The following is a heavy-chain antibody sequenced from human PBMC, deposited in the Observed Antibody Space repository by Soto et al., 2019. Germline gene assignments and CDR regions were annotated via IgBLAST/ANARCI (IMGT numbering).Heavy chain of an antibody. V-gene: IGHV5-51*01. CDR2: VYPSDADV. CDR1: GYRFSSSW. D-gene: IGHD3-16*01. CDR3: TKGATSRFDS. J-gene: IGHJ4*02. Sequence: GEALEIFFHVTGYRFSSSWIGWGRQKPRKGLECLGNVYPSDADVRYSPAIEGQVNISDDNTINPAYLQLLNLKAVDTAIYYCTKGATSRFDSWGQGTRVTVSS.